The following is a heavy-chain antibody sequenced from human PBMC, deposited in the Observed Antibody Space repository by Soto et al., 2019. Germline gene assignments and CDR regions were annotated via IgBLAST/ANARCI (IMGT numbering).Heavy chain of an antibody. D-gene: IGHD1-1*01. J-gene: IGHJ6*02. CDR2: IYYSGNT. CDR1: DGSIRTGVYD. V-gene: IGHV4-31*03. Sequence: SETLSLTCTASDGSIRTGVYDWSWIRHHPGKGLEWIGYIYYSGNTYYNPSLQSRVLISIDMSRNQFSLNLNSVTAADAAVYYCARGSTMTLYSLDVWGQGTTVTVSS. CDR3: ARGSTMTLYSLDV.